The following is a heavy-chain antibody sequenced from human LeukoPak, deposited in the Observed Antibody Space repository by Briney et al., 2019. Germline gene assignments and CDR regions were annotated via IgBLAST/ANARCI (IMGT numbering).Heavy chain of an antibody. J-gene: IGHJ6*03. CDR3: ARVPSEVSRSYYYYYYMDV. D-gene: IGHD2-8*01. V-gene: IGHV4-4*07. CDR2: IYYSGST. Sequence: SETLSLTCTVSGGSISSYYWSWIRQPAGKGLEWIGRIYYSGSTNYNPSLKSRVTISVDTSKNQFSLKLSSVTAADTAVYYCARVPSEVSRSYYYYYYMDVWGKGTTVTTSS. CDR1: GGSISSYY.